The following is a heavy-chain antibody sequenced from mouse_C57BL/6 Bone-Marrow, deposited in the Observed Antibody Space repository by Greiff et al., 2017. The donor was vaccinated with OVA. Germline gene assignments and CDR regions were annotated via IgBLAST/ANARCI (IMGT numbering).Heavy chain of an antibody. V-gene: IGHV1-50*01. CDR2: IDPSDSYT. CDR3: ARRDDYDSAWFAY. Sequence: VQLQQSGAELVKPGASVKLSCKASGYTFTSYWMQWVKQRPGQGLEWIGEIDPSDSYTNYNQKFKGKATLTVDTSSSTAYMQLSSLTSEDSAVYYCARRDDYDSAWFAYWGQGTLVTVSA. J-gene: IGHJ3*01. CDR1: GYTFTSYW. D-gene: IGHD2-4*01.